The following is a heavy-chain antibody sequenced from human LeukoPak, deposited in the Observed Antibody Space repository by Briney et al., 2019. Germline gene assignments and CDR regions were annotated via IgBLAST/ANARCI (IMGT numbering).Heavy chain of an antibody. CDR1: GGSISSYY. CDR2: IYTSGST. J-gene: IGHJ6*02. Sequence: SSETLSLTCTVSGGSISSYYWSWIRQPAGKGLEWIGRIYTSGSTNYNPSLKSRVTMSVDTSKNRFSLKLSSVTAADTAVYYCARHYYDSSGYYPQGYYYGMDVWGQGTTVTVSS. CDR3: ARHYYDSSGYYPQGYYYGMDV. D-gene: IGHD3-22*01. V-gene: IGHV4-4*07.